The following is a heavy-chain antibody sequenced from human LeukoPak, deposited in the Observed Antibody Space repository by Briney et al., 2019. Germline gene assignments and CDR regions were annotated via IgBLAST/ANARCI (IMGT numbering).Heavy chain of an antibody. CDR2: ISGSGGST. CDR1: GFTFSSYA. Sequence: GGSLRLSCAASGFTFSSYAMRWVRQAPGKGLEWVSAISGSGGSTYYADSVKGRFTISRDNSKNTLYLQMNSLRAEDTAVYYCAKEVDSRSGGNYFDYWGQGTLVTVSS. J-gene: IGHJ4*02. D-gene: IGHD3-3*01. CDR3: AKEVDSRSGGNYFDY. V-gene: IGHV3-23*01.